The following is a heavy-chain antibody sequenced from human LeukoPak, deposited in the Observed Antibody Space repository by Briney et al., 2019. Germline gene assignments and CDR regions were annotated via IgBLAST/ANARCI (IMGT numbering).Heavy chain of an antibody. CDR1: GYSISNNNW. V-gene: IGHV4-28*01. Sequence: QVQLQESGPGLVKPSDTLSLTCAVSGYSISNNNWWVWIRQPPGKGLEWIGYIYYSGSRHYNPSLTSRVTMSVDTSRNQFSLNLRPVTAVDTAVYYCARKSGVATMADAFDIWGQGTMVTVSS. CDR3: ARKSGVATMADAFDI. CDR2: IYYSGSR. D-gene: IGHD5-12*01. J-gene: IGHJ3*02.